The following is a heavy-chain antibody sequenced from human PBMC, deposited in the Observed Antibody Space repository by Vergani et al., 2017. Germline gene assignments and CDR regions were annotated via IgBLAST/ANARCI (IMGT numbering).Heavy chain of an antibody. J-gene: IGHJ6*03. Sequence: QVQLQESGPGLVKPSETLSLSCIISGGSISTFYWSWIRQPPGKGLEWIGYVFHSGSTNYSPSLKSRVTISLDPSKSQFSLRLTSVTAADTAVYYCARGLGTTGFYYYYMDVWGKGTTVTVSS. CDR3: ARGLGTTGFYYYYMDV. CDR2: VFHSGST. V-gene: IGHV4-59*01. D-gene: IGHD4-17*01. CDR1: GGSISTFY.